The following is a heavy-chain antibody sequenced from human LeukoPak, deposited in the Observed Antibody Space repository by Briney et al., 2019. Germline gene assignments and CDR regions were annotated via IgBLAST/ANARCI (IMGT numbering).Heavy chain of an antibody. CDR3: ATETIGRHYDY. V-gene: IGHV3-21*01. D-gene: IGHD1-14*01. CDR1: GFTFSSCG. J-gene: IGHJ4*02. Sequence: GSLRLPCAASGFTFSSCGFNWVRQAPGQGLEWVSSIGPTGTDRYHADSVRGRFTIARDNAKNSMYLQMDSLRDEDTAVYYCATETIGRHYDYWGQGTLLTVSS. CDR2: IGPTGTDR.